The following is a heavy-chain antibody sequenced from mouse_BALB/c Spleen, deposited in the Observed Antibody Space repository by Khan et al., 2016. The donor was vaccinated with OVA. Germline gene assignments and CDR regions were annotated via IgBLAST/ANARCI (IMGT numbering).Heavy chain of an antibody. V-gene: IGHV2-6-4*01. CDR2: IWGGGGT. CDR1: GFSLSRYN. D-gene: IGHD2-14*01. J-gene: IGHJ4*01. CDR3: ARAYYRYDGYYAMDY. Sequence: VQLQESGPGLVAPSQSLSITCTVSGFSLSRYNIHWVRQPPGKGLEWLGMIWGGGGTDYNSTIKSRLSISKDNSKSQVFLKMNSLQTDDTAMYYCARAYYRYDGYYAMDYGGQGTSVTVSS.